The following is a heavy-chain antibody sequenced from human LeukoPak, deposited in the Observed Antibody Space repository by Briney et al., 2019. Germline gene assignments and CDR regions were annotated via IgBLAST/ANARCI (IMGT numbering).Heavy chain of an antibody. D-gene: IGHD3-3*01. J-gene: IGHJ4*02. V-gene: IGHV3-15*01. Sequence: GGSLRLSCAASGFTFSNAWMSWVRQAPGKGLEWVGRIKSKTDGGKTDYAAPVKRIFTISRDDSKNTLYLRMNSLKTEDTAVYYCTTVTQTPGFWSGYPPFDYWGQGTLVTVSS. CDR3: TTVTQTPGFWSGYPPFDY. CDR2: IKSKTDGGKT. CDR1: GFTFSNAW.